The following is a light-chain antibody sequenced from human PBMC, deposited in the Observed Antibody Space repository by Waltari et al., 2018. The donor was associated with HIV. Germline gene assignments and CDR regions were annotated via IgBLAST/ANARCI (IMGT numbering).Light chain of an antibody. J-gene: IGLJ2*01. CDR2: DGA. CDR3: QVWDSGSAHVV. Sequence: SSVLTQPPSVSVAPGPTAGLTCGGDNIGSKSVHLYQQKPGQAPVLLIYDGADRPSGIPERFSGSNSENTATLTIGRVEAGDEADYYCQVWDSGSAHVVFGGGTNLAVL. V-gene: IGLV3-21*02. CDR1: NIGSKS.